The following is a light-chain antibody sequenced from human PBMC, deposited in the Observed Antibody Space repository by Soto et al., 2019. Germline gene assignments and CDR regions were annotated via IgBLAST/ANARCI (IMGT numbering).Light chain of an antibody. V-gene: IGKV3-20*01. CDR3: PEFASN. J-gene: IGKJ4*01. CDR2: GAS. CDR1: QSVSSSY. Sequence: IVLTQSPGTLSLSPGERATLSCRASQSVSSSYVAWYQQKPGQAPRLLIYGASRGATGFPARFSGSGSGTDFTLTINRLVPEDFAVYYCPEFASNVGGGTKVDI.